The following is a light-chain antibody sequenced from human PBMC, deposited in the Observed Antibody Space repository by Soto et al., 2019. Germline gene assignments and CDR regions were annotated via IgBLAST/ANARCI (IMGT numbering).Light chain of an antibody. CDR3: CSYAGSSMFV. Sequence: QSVLTQPASVSGSPGQSITISCTGSSSDVGTYNLVSWYQHHPGKAPKLTISEVVKRPSGVSNRCSGSKSGNTASLTISGLQAEDEADYYCCSYAGSSMFVFGGGTKLTVL. V-gene: IGLV2-23*02. J-gene: IGLJ2*01. CDR1: SSDVGTYNL. CDR2: EVV.